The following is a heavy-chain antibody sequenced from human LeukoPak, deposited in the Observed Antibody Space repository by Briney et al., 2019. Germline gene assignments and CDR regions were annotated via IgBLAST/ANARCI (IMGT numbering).Heavy chain of an antibody. CDR2: INHSGST. J-gene: IGHJ5*02. CDR1: GGSFSGYY. CDR3: ASGVGYDFWSGYYTTPHNWFDP. Sequence: PSETLSLTCAVYGGSFSGYYWSWIRQPPGKGLEWIGEINHSGSTNYNPSLKSRVTISVDTSKNQFSLKLSSVTAADTAVYYCASGVGYDFWSGYYTTPHNWFDPWGQGTLVTVSS. D-gene: IGHD3-3*01. V-gene: IGHV4-34*01.